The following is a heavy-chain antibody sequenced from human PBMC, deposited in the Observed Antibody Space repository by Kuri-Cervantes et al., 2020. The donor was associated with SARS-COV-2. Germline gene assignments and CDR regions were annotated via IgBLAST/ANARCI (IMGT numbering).Heavy chain of an antibody. CDR2: IIPMFGTA. CDR3: AREGGGDPLVLGFGVVIHDAFDI. D-gene: IGHD3-3*01. V-gene: IGHV1-69*13. Sequence: SVKVSCKASGDSFSSYSFNWVRQAPGQGLEWMGGIIPMFGTADYAQKFQGKITITADESTSTVYMELSRLRSDDTAVYYCAREGGGDPLVLGFGVVIHDAFDIWGQGTMVTVSS. J-gene: IGHJ3*02. CDR1: GDSFSSYS.